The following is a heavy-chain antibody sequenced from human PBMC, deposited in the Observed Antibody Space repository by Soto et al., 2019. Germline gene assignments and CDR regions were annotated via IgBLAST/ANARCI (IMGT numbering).Heavy chain of an antibody. CDR2: IDPSDSQT. Sequence: GESLKMSCKGSGYSFAGYWITWVRQKPGKGLEWMGRIDPSDSQTYYSPSFRGHVTISVTKSITTVFLQWSSLRASDTAMYYCARQIYDSDTGPNFQYYFDSWGQGTPVTVSS. J-gene: IGHJ4*02. V-gene: IGHV5-10-1*01. D-gene: IGHD3-22*01. CDR1: GYSFAGYW. CDR3: ARQIYDSDTGPNFQYYFDS.